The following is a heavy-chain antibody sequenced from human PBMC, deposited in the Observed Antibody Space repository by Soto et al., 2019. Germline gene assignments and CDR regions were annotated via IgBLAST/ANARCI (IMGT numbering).Heavy chain of an antibody. CDR3: ARYSSGWYGGWFDP. CDR2: ISYDGSNK. CDR1: GFTFSSYG. J-gene: IGHJ5*02. Sequence: PGGSLRLSCAASGFTFSSYGMHWVRQAPGKGLEWVAVISYDGSNKYYADSVKGRFTISRDNSKNTLYLQMNSLRAEDTAVYYCARYSSGWYGGWFDPWGQGTLVTVSS. V-gene: IGHV3-30*03. D-gene: IGHD6-19*01.